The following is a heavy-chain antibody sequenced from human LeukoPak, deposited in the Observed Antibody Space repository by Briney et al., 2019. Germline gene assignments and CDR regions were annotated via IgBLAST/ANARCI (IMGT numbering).Heavy chain of an antibody. J-gene: IGHJ6*02. CDR1: GFTFSNYD. CDR2: ISTAGDT. V-gene: IGHV3-13*04. Sequence: GRSLRLSCAASGFTFSNYDLHWVRHATREGLEWVSGISTAGDTYYPVSVEGRFTISRDNAKNALYLPMNSLRAGDTAVYYCARGRSRVDVWGQGTTVTVSS. CDR3: ARGRSRVDV.